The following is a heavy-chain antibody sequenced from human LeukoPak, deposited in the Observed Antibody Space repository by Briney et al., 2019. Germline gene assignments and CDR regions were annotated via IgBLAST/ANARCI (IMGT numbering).Heavy chain of an antibody. J-gene: IGHJ4*02. CDR1: GFTFSTNA. V-gene: IGHV3-23*01. CDR2: LSVSGDSA. Sequence: QPGGSLRLSCAASGFTFSTNAMSWVRQAPGKGLEWFSPLSVSGDSAYYADSVKGRFTISRDNSKNTLYLQMNSLRAEDTAVYYCAKSGPYCSSTSCNYFDYWGQGTLVTVSS. D-gene: IGHD2-2*01. CDR3: AKSGPYCSSTSCNYFDY.